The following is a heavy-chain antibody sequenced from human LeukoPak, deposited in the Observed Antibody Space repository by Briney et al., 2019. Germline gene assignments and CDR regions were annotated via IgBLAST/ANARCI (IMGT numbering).Heavy chain of an antibody. V-gene: IGHV3-13*01. CDR1: GFTFSRYD. D-gene: IGHD2-2*01. CDR2: IGTAGDT. CDR3: AADLTSSWYFDF. Sequence: PGRSLRLSCSTSGFTFSRYDMHWVRQVTGEGLEWVAAIGTAGDTYYPDSVKGRFTISREDAKNSLYLHMNSLRAGDTAVYYCAADLTSSWYFDFWGRGTLVTVSS. J-gene: IGHJ2*01.